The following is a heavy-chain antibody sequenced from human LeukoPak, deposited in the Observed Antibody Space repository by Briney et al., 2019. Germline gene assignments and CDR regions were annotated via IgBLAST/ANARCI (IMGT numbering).Heavy chain of an antibody. CDR1: GGSFSGYY. CDR3: ARHKHSSSWYLRSSYGMDV. V-gene: IGHV4-34*01. Sequence: SETLSLTCAVYGGSFSGYYWSWIRQPPGKGLEWIGEINHSGSTNYNPSLKSRVTISVDTSKNQFSLKLSSVTAADTAVYYCARHKHSSSWYLRSSYGMDVWGQGTTVTVSS. CDR2: INHSGST. J-gene: IGHJ6*02. D-gene: IGHD6-13*01.